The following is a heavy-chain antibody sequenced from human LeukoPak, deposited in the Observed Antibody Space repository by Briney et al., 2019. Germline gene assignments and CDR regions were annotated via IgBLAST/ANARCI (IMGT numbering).Heavy chain of an antibody. CDR2: ILSDGSKE. V-gene: IGHV3-33*06. D-gene: IGHD7-27*01. J-gene: IGHJ4*02. CDR1: GFTFSSYG. CDR3: AKTGERDY. Sequence: PGGSLRLSCAASGFTFSSYGMHWVRQAPGKGLEWVAVILSDGSKEFYTDSVKGRFTISRDNSKNTLYLQMNSLRDEDTAVYYCAKTGERDYWGRGTLVTVSS.